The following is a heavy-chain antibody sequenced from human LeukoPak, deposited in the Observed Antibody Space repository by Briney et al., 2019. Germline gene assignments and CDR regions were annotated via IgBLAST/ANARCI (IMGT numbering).Heavy chain of an antibody. CDR1: GFTFSSYG. CDR2: IWYDGSNK. CDR3: ARLGSSWSSDY. V-gene: IGHV3-33*01. J-gene: IGHJ4*02. Sequence: GRSLRLSCAASGFTFSSYGMHWVRQAPGKGLEWVAVIWYDGSNKYYADSVKGRFTISRDNSRDTLYLEMNSLRAADTAVYYCARLGSSWSSDYWGQGTLVTVSS. D-gene: IGHD6-13*01.